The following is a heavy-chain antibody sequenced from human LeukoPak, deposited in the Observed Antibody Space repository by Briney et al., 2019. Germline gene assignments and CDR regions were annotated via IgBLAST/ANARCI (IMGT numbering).Heavy chain of an antibody. CDR1: GFTFSSYS. J-gene: IGHJ4*02. CDR3: ARDGYDILTGSSSYYFEY. Sequence: GGSLRLSCAASGFTFSSYSMKWVRQSPGKGLEWVSSISSSSTYIYYADSLKGRFTISRDNAKNSLYLQMNSLRAEDTAVYYCARDGYDILTGSSSYYFEYWGQGTLVTVSS. V-gene: IGHV3-21*01. CDR2: ISSSSTYI. D-gene: IGHD3-9*01.